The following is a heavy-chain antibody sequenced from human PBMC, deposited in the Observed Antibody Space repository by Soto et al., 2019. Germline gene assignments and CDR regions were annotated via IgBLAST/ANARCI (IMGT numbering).Heavy chain of an antibody. V-gene: IGHV4-59*01. J-gene: IGHJ6*02. CDR3: ARGDPGATAYYYYGMDV. CDR1: GGSISSYY. Sequence: NPSETLSLTCTVSGGSISSYYWSWIRQPPGKGLEWIGYIYYSGSTNYNPSPKSRVTISVDTSKNQFSLKLSSVTAADTAVYYCARGDPGATAYYYYGMDVWGQGTTVTVSS. D-gene: IGHD1-26*01. CDR2: IYYSGST.